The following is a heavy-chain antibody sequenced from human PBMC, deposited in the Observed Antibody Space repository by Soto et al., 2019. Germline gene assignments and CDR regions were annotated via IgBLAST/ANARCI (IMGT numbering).Heavy chain of an antibody. V-gene: IGHV3-7*01. J-gene: IGHJ6*03. CDR2: IKQDGSEK. CDR1: GFTFSSYW. D-gene: IGHD4-4*01. CDR3: ARDRAVTTSFYYYMDV. Sequence: GGSLRLSCAASGFTFSSYWMSWVRPAPGKGLEWVANIKQDGSEKYYVDSVKGRFTISRDNAKNSLYLQMNSLRAEDTAVYYCARDRAVTTSFYYYMDVWGKGTTVTVSS.